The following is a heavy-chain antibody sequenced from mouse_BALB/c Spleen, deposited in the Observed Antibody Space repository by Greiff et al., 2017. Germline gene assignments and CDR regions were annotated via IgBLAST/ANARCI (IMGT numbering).Heavy chain of an antibody. J-gene: IGHJ3*01. CDR1: GFNFNDYF. Sequence: VQLQQSGAELVRPGASVKLSCKASGFNFNDYFMHWVKQRPEQGLEWIGWIDPGNGNTIYDPKFQGKASITADTSSTTAYLQLSSLTSEDTAVYYCADSSGYKRFAYWGQGTLVTVSA. CDR3: ADSSGYKRFAY. D-gene: IGHD3-2*01. V-gene: IGHV14-1*02. CDR2: IDPGNGNT.